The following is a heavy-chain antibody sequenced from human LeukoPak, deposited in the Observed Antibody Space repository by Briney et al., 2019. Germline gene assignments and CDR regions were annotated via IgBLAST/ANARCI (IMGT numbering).Heavy chain of an antibody. CDR2: IYYSGST. D-gene: IGHD5-24*01. V-gene: IGHV4-30-4*02. J-gene: IGHJ4*02. Sequence: SETLSLTCTVSGGSISSGDYYWSWIRQPPGKGLEWIGYIYYSGSTYYNPSLKSRVTISVDTSKNQFSLKLSSVTAADTAVYYCARGDVEMATITLDYWGQGTLVTVSS. CDR1: GGSISSGDYY. CDR3: ARGDVEMATITLDY.